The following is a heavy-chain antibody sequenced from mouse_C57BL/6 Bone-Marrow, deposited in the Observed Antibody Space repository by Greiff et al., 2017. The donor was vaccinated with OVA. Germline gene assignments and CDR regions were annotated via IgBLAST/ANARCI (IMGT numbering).Heavy chain of an antibody. D-gene: IGHD2-1*01. Sequence: EVQGVESGGGLVQPGGSLKLSCAASGFTFSDYGMAWVRQAPRKGPEWVAFISNLAYSIYYADTVTGRFTIPRENAKNTLYLEMSSLRSEDTAMYYCARQIYYGNYWYFDVWGTGTTVTVSS. J-gene: IGHJ1*03. V-gene: IGHV5-15*01. CDR3: ARQIYYGNYWYFDV. CDR2: ISNLAYSI. CDR1: GFTFSDYG.